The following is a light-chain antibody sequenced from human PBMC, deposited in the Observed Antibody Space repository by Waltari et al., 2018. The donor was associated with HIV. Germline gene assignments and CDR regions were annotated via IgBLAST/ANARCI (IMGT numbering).Light chain of an antibody. CDR2: GAS. CDR3: QQYGSSYT. Sequence: ENLLTQSPGTLSLSPGERATPSCRASQSVSSSYLAWYQQKPGQATRLLIYGASSRATGIPDRFGGSGSGTDFTLTISRLEPEDFAVYYCQQYGSSYTFGQGTKLEIK. CDR1: QSVSSSY. V-gene: IGKV3-20*01. J-gene: IGKJ2*01.